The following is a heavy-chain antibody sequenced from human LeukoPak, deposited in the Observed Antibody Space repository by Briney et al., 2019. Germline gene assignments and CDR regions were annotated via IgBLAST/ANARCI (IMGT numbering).Heavy chain of an antibody. Sequence: SETLSLTCTVSGGSITSYYWSWIRQPPGKGLEYIGYIYYSGSTNYNPSLKSRVTISVDTSKNQFSLKLTSVTAADTAFYYCTRGANNWNGALISSWGQGTLVTVSS. J-gene: IGHJ5*02. CDR1: GGSITSYY. CDR3: TRGANNWNGALISS. CDR2: IYYSGST. V-gene: IGHV4-59*01. D-gene: IGHD1-20*01.